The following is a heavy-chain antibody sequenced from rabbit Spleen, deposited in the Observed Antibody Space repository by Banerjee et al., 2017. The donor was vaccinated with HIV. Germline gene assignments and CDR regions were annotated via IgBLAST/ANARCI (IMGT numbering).Heavy chain of an antibody. Sequence: QSLEESGGDLVQPEGSLTLTCTPSGFSFSSAYDMCLVRQAPGKGLEWIACIGVSTGNTYYASWAKGRFTISKTSSTTVTLQMTSLTVADTATYFCARDAGSGPYIDGYFTLWGPGTLVTVS. V-gene: IGHV1S40*01. CDR2: IGVSTGNT. J-gene: IGHJ4*01. CDR3: ARDAGSGPYIDGYFTL. CDR1: GFSFSSAYD. D-gene: IGHD8-1*01.